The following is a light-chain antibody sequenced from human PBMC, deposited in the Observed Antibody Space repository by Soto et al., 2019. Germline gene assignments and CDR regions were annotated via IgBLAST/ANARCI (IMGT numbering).Light chain of an antibody. CDR3: SSFAGSHSV. V-gene: IGLV2-11*01. J-gene: IGLJ2*01. Sequence: SVLTQPRSVSGSPGQSVTISCTGTSSDVGGYNYVSWFQQYPGKAPKLMIYDVFNRPSGVSNRFSGSKSGNTASLTISGLQAEDEADYYCSSFAGSHSVFGGGTKGTVL. CDR2: DVF. CDR1: SSDVGGYNY.